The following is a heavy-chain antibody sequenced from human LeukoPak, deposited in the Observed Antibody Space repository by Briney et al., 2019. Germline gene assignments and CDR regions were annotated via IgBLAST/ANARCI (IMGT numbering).Heavy chain of an antibody. J-gene: IGHJ2*01. Sequence: KPGGSLRLSCAASGFTFSSYSMNWVRQAPGKGLEWVSSISSSSSYIYYADSVKGRFTISRDNAKNSLYLQMNSLRAEDTAVYYCARSMAVAGRSYWNFDLWGRGTLVTVSS. CDR1: GFTFSSYS. CDR2: ISSSSSYI. CDR3: ARSMAVAGRSYWNFDL. V-gene: IGHV3-21*01. D-gene: IGHD6-19*01.